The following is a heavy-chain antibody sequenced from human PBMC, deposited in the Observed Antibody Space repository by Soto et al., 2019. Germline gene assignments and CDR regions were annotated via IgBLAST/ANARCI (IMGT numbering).Heavy chain of an antibody. CDR3: ARARYSRAGSSYYYGMDV. CDR2: IIPIFGTA. Sequence: SVKVSCKASGGTFSSYAISWVRQAPGQGLEWMGGIIPIFGTANYAQKFQGRVTITADESTSTAYMELSSLRSEDTAVYYCARARYSRAGSSYYYGMDVWGQGTTVTVSS. CDR1: GGTFSSYA. J-gene: IGHJ6*02. D-gene: IGHD3-9*01. V-gene: IGHV1-69*13.